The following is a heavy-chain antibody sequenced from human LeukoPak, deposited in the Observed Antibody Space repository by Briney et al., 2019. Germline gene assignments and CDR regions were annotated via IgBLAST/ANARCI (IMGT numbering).Heavy chain of an antibody. D-gene: IGHD3-10*01. V-gene: IGHV4-4*07. CDR3: ASSNYYGSGSVDYYYYYMDV. CDR1: GNSFGDYY. CDR2: IYTSGST. Sequence: SETLSLTCTVSGNSFGDYYWSWIRQPAGKGLEWIGRIYTSGSTNYNPSLKSRVTMSVDTSKNQFSLKLSSVTAADTAVYYCASSNYYGSGSVDYYYYYMDVWGKGTTVTISS. J-gene: IGHJ6*03.